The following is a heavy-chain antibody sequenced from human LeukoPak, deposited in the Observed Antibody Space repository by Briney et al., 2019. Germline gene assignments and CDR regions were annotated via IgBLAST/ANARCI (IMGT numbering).Heavy chain of an antibody. CDR2: INPDGSST. D-gene: IGHD3-22*01. Sequence: GESLRLSCAASGFTFSTSWMHWVRQAPGKGLVWVSRINPDGSSTNYADSVKGRFTISRDNAKNSLYLQMNSLRAEDTAVYYCARGDYYDSSGYWGDAFDIWGQGTMVTVSS. V-gene: IGHV3-74*01. CDR3: ARGDYYDSSGYWGDAFDI. J-gene: IGHJ3*02. CDR1: GFTFSTSW.